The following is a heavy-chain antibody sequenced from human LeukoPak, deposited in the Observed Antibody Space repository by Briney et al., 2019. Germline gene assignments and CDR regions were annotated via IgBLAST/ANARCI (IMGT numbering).Heavy chain of an antibody. D-gene: IGHD3-9*01. Sequence: SETLSLTCTVSGGSISRYYWSWLRQPPGKGLEWLGYIYYSGSTNYNPSLKSRVTISVDTSKNQFSLKLSSVTAADTAVYYCARKGYYDILTGPMNNWFDPWGQGTLVTVSS. J-gene: IGHJ5*02. CDR2: IYYSGST. V-gene: IGHV4-59*01. CDR1: GGSISRYY. CDR3: ARKGYYDILTGPMNNWFDP.